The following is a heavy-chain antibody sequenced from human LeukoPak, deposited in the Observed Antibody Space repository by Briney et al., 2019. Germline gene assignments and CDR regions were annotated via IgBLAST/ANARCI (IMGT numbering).Heavy chain of an antibody. CDR1: GYTFTGYY. D-gene: IGHD3-10*01. J-gene: IGHJ6*03. V-gene: IGHV1-3*03. CDR3: ARAGGYGSGSYEHYYYYYMDV. Sequence: ASVKVSCKASGYTFTGYYMHWVRQAPGQRLEWMGWINAGNGNTKYSQEFQGRVTITRDTSASTAYMELSSLRSEDTAVYYCARAGGYGSGSYEHYYYYYMDVWGKGTTVTVSS. CDR2: INAGNGNT.